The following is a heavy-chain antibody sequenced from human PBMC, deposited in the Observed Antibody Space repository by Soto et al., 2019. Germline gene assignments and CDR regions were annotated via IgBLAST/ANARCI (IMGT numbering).Heavy chain of an antibody. V-gene: IGHV4-39*01. J-gene: IGHJ6*02. CDR1: GGSISSSSYY. D-gene: IGHD6-13*01. CDR3: ARVWPQSREYSSSWYLGYYYYGMDV. CDR2: IYYSGST. Sequence: SETLSLTCTVSGGSISSSSYYWGWIRQPPGKGLEWIGSIYYSGSTYYNPSLKSRVTISVDTSKNQFSLKLSSVTAADTAVYYCARVWPQSREYSSSWYLGYYYYGMDVWGQGTTVTVSS.